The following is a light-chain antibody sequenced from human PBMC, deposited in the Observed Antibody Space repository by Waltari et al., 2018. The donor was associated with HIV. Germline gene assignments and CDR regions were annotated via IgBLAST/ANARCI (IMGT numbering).Light chain of an antibody. CDR2: GAF. Sequence: DIQMTQSPSSLSASIGDTVTIPCRASQDISNSVAYFQLQPGKAPKLLVHGAFILQRGVPSRFSGSGSWTDYTLTITGLQAEDVATYFCQKYYGVPLTFGGGTRVDI. CDR3: QKYYGVPLT. CDR1: QDISNS. V-gene: IGKV1-NL1*01. J-gene: IGKJ4*01.